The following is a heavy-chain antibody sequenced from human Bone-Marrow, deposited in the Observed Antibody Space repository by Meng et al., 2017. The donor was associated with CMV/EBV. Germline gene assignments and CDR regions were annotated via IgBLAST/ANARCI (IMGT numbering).Heavy chain of an antibody. V-gene: IGHV3-49*04. CDR1: GFTFSSYW. Sequence: GESLKISCAASGFTFSSYWMSWVRQAPGKGLEWVGFIRSKAYGGTTEYAASVKGRFTISRDDSKSIAYLQMNSLKTEDTAVYYCTRDIVVVPAAHFYYYYGMDVWGQGTTVTVSS. D-gene: IGHD2-2*01. CDR3: TRDIVVVPAAHFYYYYGMDV. CDR2: IRSKAYGGTT. J-gene: IGHJ6*02.